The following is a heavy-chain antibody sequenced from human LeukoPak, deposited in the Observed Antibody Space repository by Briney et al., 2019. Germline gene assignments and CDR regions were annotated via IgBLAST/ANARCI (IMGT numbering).Heavy chain of an antibody. V-gene: IGHV1-18*01. CDR2: ISAYNGNT. J-gene: IGHJ4*02. D-gene: IGHD3-10*01. CDR3: ARDHPYGSGSRYFDY. CDR1: GYTFTSYG. Sequence: ASVKVSCKASGYTFTSYGISWVRQAPGQGLEWMGWISAYNGNTNDAQKLQGRVTMTTDTSTSTAYMELRSLRSDDTAVYYCARDHPYGSGSRYFDYWGQGTLVTVSS.